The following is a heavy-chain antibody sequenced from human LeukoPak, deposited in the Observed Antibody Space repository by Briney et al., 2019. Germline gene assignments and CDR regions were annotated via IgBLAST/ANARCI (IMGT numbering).Heavy chain of an antibody. CDR2: IKQDGSEK. J-gene: IGHJ6*03. CDR3: ARDTAAADKYYYYYYMDV. D-gene: IGHD6-13*01. V-gene: IGHV3-7*01. Sequence: GGSLRLSCAASGFTFSSYWMSWVRQAPGKGLEWVANIKQDGSEKYYVDSVKGRFTISRDNAKNSLYLQMNSLRAEDTAVYYCARDTAAADKYYYYYYMDVWGKGTTVTVS. CDR1: GFTFSSYW.